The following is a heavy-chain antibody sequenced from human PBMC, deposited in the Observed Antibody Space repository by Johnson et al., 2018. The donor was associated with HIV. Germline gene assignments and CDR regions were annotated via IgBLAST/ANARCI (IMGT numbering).Heavy chain of an antibody. V-gene: IGHV3-30*02. CDR1: GFTFRTYA. CDR3: AKEALGGGEDGALDI. D-gene: IGHD3-3*01. Sequence: QVQLVESGGGLVQPGGSLRLSCAASGFTFRTYAMTWVRQAPGKGLAWVAFIRYDGSNKYYADSVKGRFTIFRDNSKNTLYMQMKGLRVEDTAVCYCAKEALGGGEDGALDIWGEGTMVTVSA. J-gene: IGHJ3*02. CDR2: IRYDGSNK.